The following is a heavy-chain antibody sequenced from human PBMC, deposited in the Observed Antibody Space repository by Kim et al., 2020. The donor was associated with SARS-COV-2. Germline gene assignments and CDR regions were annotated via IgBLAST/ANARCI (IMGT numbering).Heavy chain of an antibody. J-gene: IGHJ5*02. CDR1: GYTFTSYT. CDR3: ARSVQYSSSSWFDP. V-gene: IGHV7-4-1*02. Sequence: ASVKVSCKASGYTFTSYTINWVRQAPGQGLEWMGWINTNTGNPTYAQGFTGRVVFSLDTSVSTAYLQISSLKAEDTAVYYCARSVQYSSSSWFDPWGQGTLVTVSS. D-gene: IGHD6-6*01. CDR2: INTNTGNP.